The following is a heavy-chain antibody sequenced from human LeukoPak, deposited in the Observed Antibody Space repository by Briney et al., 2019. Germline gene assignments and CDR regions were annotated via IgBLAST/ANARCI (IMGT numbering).Heavy chain of an antibody. D-gene: IGHD3-3*01. CDR2: IRYDGSNK. CDR3: AKDHTIFGVVSNWFDP. Sequence: GGSLRLSCAASGFTFSSYSMNWVRQAPGKGLEWVAFIRYDGSNKYYADSVKGRFTISRDNSKNTLYLQMNSLRAEDTAVYYCAKDHTIFGVVSNWFDPWGQGTLVTVSS. J-gene: IGHJ5*02. CDR1: GFTFSSYS. V-gene: IGHV3-30*02.